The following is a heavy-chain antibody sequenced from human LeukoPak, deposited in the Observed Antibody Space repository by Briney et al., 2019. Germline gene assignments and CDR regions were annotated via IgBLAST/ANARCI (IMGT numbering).Heavy chain of an antibody. CDR2: ISPNNGDT. J-gene: IGHJ5*02. D-gene: IGHD4-23*01. Sequence: GASVKVSCKASGYTFTNYGITWVRQAPGQGLEWMGWISPNNGDTNYAQKFQGRVTMTTDTSTTTAYMEVRTLRSDDTAVYYCARDLCGSTPVDPWGQGTLVTVSS. CDR1: GYTFTNYG. V-gene: IGHV1-18*01. CDR3: ARDLCGSTPVDP.